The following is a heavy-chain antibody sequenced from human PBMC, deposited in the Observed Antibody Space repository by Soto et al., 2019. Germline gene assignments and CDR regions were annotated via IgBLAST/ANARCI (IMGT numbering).Heavy chain of an antibody. CDR1: GFSFNNYG. Sequence: GGSLRLSCAASGFSFNNYGMHWVRQAPGKGLEWVAIIWYDGSKKYYAESLKGRFTISRDNSKNILYLQMSSLRVEDTAVYYCARGWYRSGGDFDSWGQGTLVTVSS. D-gene: IGHD6-19*01. V-gene: IGHV3-33*01. CDR2: IWYDGSKK. CDR3: ARGWYRSGGDFDS. J-gene: IGHJ4*02.